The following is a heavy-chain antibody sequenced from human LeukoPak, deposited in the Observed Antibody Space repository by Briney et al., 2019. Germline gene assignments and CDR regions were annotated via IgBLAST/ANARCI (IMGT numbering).Heavy chain of an antibody. Sequence: ASVKVSCKASGYTFTGYYMHWVRQAPGQGLEWMGRINPNSGGTNYALKFQGRVTMTRDTSISTAYMELSRLRSDDTAVYYCARDGRDGYNFDYWGQGTLVTVSS. CDR1: GYTFTGYY. D-gene: IGHD5-24*01. V-gene: IGHV1-2*06. CDR3: ARDGRDGYNFDY. J-gene: IGHJ4*02. CDR2: INPNSGGT.